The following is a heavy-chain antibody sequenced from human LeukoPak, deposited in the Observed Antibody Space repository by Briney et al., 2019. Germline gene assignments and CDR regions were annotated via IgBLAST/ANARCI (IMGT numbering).Heavy chain of an antibody. CDR2: IRSSGSTI. CDR3: ARRTVGFDY. V-gene: IGHV3-48*03. Sequence: GGSLRLSCAASGITYSSYEMNWVRQAAGKGLEWSAYIRSSGSTIYCAVSVKSRFTMYRDNVKISLYLQMNSLRDEDTAVYYCARRTVGFDYWGQGTLVTVSS. CDR1: GITYSSYE. J-gene: IGHJ4*02. D-gene: IGHD2-15*01.